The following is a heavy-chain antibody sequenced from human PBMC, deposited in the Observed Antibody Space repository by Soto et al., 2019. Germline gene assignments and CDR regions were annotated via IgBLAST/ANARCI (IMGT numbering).Heavy chain of an antibody. J-gene: IGHJ4*02. CDR2: IYHSGST. CDR1: GGSISSSNW. D-gene: IGHD6-19*01. CDR3: ARVSEAVAGSWHYFDY. V-gene: IGHV4-4*02. Sequence: PSETLSLTCAVSGGSISSSNWCSWVRQPPGKGLEWIGEIYHSGSTNYNPSLKSRVTISVDKSKNQFSLKLSSVTAADTAVYYCARVSEAVAGSWHYFDYWGQGTLVTVSS.